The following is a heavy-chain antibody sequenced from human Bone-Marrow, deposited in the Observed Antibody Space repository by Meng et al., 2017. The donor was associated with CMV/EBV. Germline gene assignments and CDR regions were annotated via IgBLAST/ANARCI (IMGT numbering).Heavy chain of an antibody. D-gene: IGHD2-21*01. J-gene: IGHJ2*01. CDR2: LKQDGSEK. Sequence: GGPLRLSCAASGFTFSSYWMSWVRQAPGKGLEWVANLKQDGSEKYYVDSVKGRFTISRDNAKNSLYLQMNSLRAEDTAVYYLSSDRVVVIATNNYWYFDLWGRGTLVTVSS. V-gene: IGHV3-7*01. CDR1: GFTFSSYW. CDR3: SSDRVVVIATNNYWYFDL.